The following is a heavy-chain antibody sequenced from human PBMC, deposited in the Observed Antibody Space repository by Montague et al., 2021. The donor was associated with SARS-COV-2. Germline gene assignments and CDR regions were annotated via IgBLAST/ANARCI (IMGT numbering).Heavy chain of an antibody. CDR3: ARVGRGSSWYEVAFDI. CDR2: IYNSGST. CDR1: GGSISRYS. J-gene: IGHJ3*02. Sequence: SETLSLTCTVSGGSISRYSWTWIRQPPGKGLEWIGYIYNSGSTNYNPSXXSRVTISVDTSKNQFSLKLSSVAAADTAVYYCARVGRGSSWYEVAFDIWGQGTMVTVS. V-gene: IGHV4-59*01. D-gene: IGHD6-13*01.